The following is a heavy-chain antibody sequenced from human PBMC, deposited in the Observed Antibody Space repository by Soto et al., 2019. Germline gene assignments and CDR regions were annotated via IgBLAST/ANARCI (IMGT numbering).Heavy chain of an antibody. J-gene: IGHJ6*02. CDR2: INPSGGST. D-gene: IGHD3-16*01. Sequence: GASVKVCCKASGYSFISYYIHWVRQAPGQGLEWMGIINPSGGSTTYAQNFQGRVTMTRDTSTSTVYLELSSLGSEDTAVYYCTMLILGSDMDVWCQGTSVTVSS. V-gene: IGHV1-46*03. CDR1: GYSFISYY. CDR3: TMLILGSDMDV.